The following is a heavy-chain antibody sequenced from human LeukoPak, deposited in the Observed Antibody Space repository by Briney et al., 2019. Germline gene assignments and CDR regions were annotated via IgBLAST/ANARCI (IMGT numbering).Heavy chain of an antibody. CDR3: AGSYYDFWSGYTIDY. CDR2: ISYDGSNK. CDR1: GFTFSSYA. V-gene: IGHV3-30*04. J-gene: IGHJ4*02. Sequence: GGSLRLSCAASGFTFSSYAMHWVRQAPGKGLEWVAVISYDGSNKYYADSVKGRSTISRDNSKNTLYLQMNSLRAEDTAVYYCAGSYYDFWSGYTIDYWGQGTLVTVSS. D-gene: IGHD3-3*01.